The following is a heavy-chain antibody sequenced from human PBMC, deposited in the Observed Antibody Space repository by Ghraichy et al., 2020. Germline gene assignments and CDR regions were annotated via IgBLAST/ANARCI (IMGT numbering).Heavy chain of an antibody. J-gene: IGHJ2*01. Sequence: ASVKVSCKVSGSRFSAPFMHWLRLAPGLGPEWMGCINPNSGDTIYAQKFKGWVTLTRDTSISTGHMELSRLKYDDTAVYYCARDQSGSRGRHFDLWGRGTKITVSS. D-gene: IGHD1-26*01. V-gene: IGHV1-2*04. CDR2: INPNSGDT. CDR3: ARDQSGSRGRHFDL. CDR1: GSRFSAPF.